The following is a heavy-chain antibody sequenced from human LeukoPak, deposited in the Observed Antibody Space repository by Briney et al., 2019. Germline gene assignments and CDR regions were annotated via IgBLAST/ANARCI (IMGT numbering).Heavy chain of an antibody. CDR3: ARESNYYGSGNMYDY. J-gene: IGHJ4*02. CDR1: GFTFSSYA. Sequence: PGGSLRLSCAASGFTFSSYAMHWVRQAPGKGLEYVSAIGSNGGSTYYANSVKGRFTISRDNSKNTLYLQMGSLRAEDMAVYYCARESNYYGSGNMYDYWGQGTLVTVSS. V-gene: IGHV3-64*01. D-gene: IGHD3-10*01. CDR2: IGSNGGST.